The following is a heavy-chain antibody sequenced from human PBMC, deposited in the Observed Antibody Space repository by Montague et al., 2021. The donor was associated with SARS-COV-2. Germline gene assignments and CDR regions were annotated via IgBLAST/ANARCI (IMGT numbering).Heavy chain of an antibody. CDR3: VHYASGSYYFHY. J-gene: IGHJ4*02. CDR2: IYWGDEK. CDR1: GFSITTSTMG. Sequence: PALVKPTQTLTLTCTFSGFSITTSTMGVGWIRQPPGKALEWLALIYWGDEKRFSPSLKSRPTITKDTFKDQVVLRMTNMDPVNTATYYCVHYASGSYYFHYWGQGTPVTVSS. D-gene: IGHD3-10*01. V-gene: IGHV2-5*02.